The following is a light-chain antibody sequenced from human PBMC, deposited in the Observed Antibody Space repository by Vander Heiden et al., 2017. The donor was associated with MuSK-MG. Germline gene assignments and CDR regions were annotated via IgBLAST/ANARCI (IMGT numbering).Light chain of an antibody. V-gene: IGKV1-5*03. CDR2: KAS. CDR3: QQDHTSGRE. Sequence: DIQMTQSPSTLSASVGDRVTITCRASQSISNWLAWYQQKPGKAPKLLIFKASILESAVPSRFTGRESGTAFTLTISSLHPDDFATYYCQQDHTSGREFGQGTKVDIK. J-gene: IGKJ1*01. CDR1: QSISNW.